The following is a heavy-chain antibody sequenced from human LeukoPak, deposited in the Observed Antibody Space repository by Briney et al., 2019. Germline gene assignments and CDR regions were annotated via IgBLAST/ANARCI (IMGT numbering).Heavy chain of an antibody. CDR3: AHKGPRRPFDS. J-gene: IGHJ4*02. Sequence: SGPTLVKPTQTLTLTCTFSGFSLSTSGVGVGWIRQPPGKALEWLALIYWDDDKRYNPSLKSRPTITNDTLKNQVVLTMANMDPVDTATYYCAHKGPRRPFDSWGQGTLVTVSS. CDR2: IYWDDDK. CDR1: GFSLSTSGVG. V-gene: IGHV2-5*02.